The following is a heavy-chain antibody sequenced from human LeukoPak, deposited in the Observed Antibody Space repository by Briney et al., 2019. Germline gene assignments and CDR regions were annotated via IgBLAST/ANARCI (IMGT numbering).Heavy chain of an antibody. Sequence: SQTLSLTCTVSSGSISSGSYYWSWIRQPAGKGLEWIGRIYTSGSTNYNPSLKSRVTISVDTSKNQFSLKLSSVTAADTAVYYCARITPPYYYYMDVWGKGTTVTVSS. CDR2: IYTSGST. CDR3: ARITPPYYYYMDV. CDR1: SGSISSGSYY. J-gene: IGHJ6*03. D-gene: IGHD1-14*01. V-gene: IGHV4-61*02.